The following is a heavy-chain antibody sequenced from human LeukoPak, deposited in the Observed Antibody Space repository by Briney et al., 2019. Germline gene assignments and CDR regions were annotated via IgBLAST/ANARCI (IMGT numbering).Heavy chain of an antibody. J-gene: IGHJ4*02. Sequence: SVKVSCKASGGTFSSYAISWVRQAPGQGLEWMGGIIPIFGTANYAQKFQGRVTITADKSTSTAYMELSSLRSEDTAVYYCATSGLWFGELLGFDYWGQGTLVTVSS. V-gene: IGHV1-69*06. D-gene: IGHD3-10*01. CDR3: ATSGLWFGELLGFDY. CDR2: IIPIFGTA. CDR1: GGTFSSYA.